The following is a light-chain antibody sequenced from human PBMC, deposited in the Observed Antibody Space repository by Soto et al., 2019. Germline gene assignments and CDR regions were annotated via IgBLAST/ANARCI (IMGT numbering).Light chain of an antibody. V-gene: IGKV3-15*01. Sequence: EIVLTQSPGTLSLSPGERATLSCRASQSVSSNLAWYQQKLGQAPRLLIYGASTRATGISARISGSGSGTEFTLTISSLQSEDFAIYYCQQYNNWPRTFGQGTRWIS. CDR3: QQYNNWPRT. J-gene: IGKJ1*01. CDR1: QSVSSN. CDR2: GAS.